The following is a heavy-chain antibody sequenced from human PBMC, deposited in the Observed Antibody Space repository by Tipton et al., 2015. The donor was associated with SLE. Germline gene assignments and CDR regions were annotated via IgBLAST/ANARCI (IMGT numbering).Heavy chain of an antibody. CDR2: ILYTGST. CDR3: ASLYYDFWSGFLWFDP. Sequence: TLSLTCTVSGGSINSGGFYWTWIRQHPGKGLEWIAYILYTGSTFYNPSLKSRVTISVDTSKNQFSLKLSSVTAADTAVYYCASLYYDFWSGFLWFDPWGQGTLVTVSS. D-gene: IGHD3-3*01. V-gene: IGHV4-31*03. CDR1: GGSINSGGFY. J-gene: IGHJ5*02.